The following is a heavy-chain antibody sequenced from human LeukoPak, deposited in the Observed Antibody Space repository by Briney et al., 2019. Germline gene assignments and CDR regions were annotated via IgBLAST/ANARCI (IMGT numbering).Heavy chain of an antibody. CDR1: GYTFTSYY. D-gene: IGHD6-13*01. Sequence: ASVKVSCKASGYTFTSYYMHWVRQAPGQGLEWMGIINPSGGSTSYAQKFQGRVTMTRDMSTSTVYMELSSLRSEDTAVYYCARYKSVAAAGTTAFDIWGQGTMVTVSS. CDR2: INPSGGST. J-gene: IGHJ3*02. V-gene: IGHV1-46*01. CDR3: ARYKSVAAAGTTAFDI.